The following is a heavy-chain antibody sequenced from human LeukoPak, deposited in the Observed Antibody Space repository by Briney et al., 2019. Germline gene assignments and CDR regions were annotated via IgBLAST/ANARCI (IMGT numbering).Heavy chain of an antibody. J-gene: IGHJ5*02. Sequence: PSETLSLTCTVSGGSISSYYWSWIRQPPGKGLEWIGYIYYSGSTNYNPSLKSRVTISVDTSKNQFSLKLSSVTAADTAVYYCARDRYQNWFDPWGQGTLVIVSS. D-gene: IGHD2-2*01. CDR1: GGSISSYY. V-gene: IGHV4-59*01. CDR2: IYYSGST. CDR3: ARDRYQNWFDP.